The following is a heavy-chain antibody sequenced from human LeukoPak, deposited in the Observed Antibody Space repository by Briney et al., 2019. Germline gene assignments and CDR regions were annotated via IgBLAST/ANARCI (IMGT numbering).Heavy chain of an antibody. CDR1: GYTFTSYG. Sequence: ASVKVSCKASGYTFTSYGISWVRQAPGQGLEWMGWISAYNGNTKYAQKFQGRVTMTTETSTSTAYMELRSLRSDDTAVYYCTRGRDAYSSDSLEDYWGQGTLVTVSS. CDR2: ISAYNGNT. CDR3: TRGRDAYSSDSLEDY. V-gene: IGHV1-18*01. D-gene: IGHD6-19*01. J-gene: IGHJ4*02.